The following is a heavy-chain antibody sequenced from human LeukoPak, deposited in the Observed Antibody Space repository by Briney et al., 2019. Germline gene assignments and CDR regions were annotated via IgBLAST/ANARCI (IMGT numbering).Heavy chain of an antibody. CDR1: GFTFSSYW. J-gene: IGHJ3*02. V-gene: IGHV3-74*01. CDR3: ARDGGYDTIFGVVIIDAFDI. Sequence: GGSLRLSCADSGFTFSSYWMHWVRQAPGKGLVWVSRINTDGSSTSYADSVKGRFTISRDNAKNTLYLQMNSLRAEDTAVYYCARDGGYDTIFGVVIIDAFDIWGQGTMVTVSS. D-gene: IGHD3-3*01. CDR2: INTDGSST.